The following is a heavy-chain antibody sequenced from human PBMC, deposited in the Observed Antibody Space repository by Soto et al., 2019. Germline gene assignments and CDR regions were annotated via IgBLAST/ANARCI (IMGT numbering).Heavy chain of an antibody. CDR1: GFTFSSYA. D-gene: IGHD3-3*01. CDR3: VTSTYYDFWSCYYVRSSLTVAARGMDV. V-gene: IGHV3-23*01. CDR2: ISGSGGST. J-gene: IGHJ6*02. Sequence: GGSLRLSCAASGFTFSSYAMSWVRQAPGKGLEWVSAISGSGGSTYYADSVKGRFTISRDNSKNTLYLQMNSLRAEDTAVYYCVTSTYYDFWSCYYVRSSLTVAARGMDVWGQGTTVTVSS.